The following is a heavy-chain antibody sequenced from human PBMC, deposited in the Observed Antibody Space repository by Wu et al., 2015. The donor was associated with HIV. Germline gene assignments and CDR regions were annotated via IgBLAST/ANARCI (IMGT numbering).Heavy chain of an antibody. CDR1: GYTFTGYY. V-gene: IGHV1-2*02. CDR2: LNPNTGGA. Sequence: QVQLVQSGAEVKKPGASVKVSCKASGYTFTGYYMHWVRQAPGQGLEWMGRLNPNTGGADSSQKFQGRVTLTRDTSINTAYMDLRRLRVDDSATYYCASGIQAGGANYWGQGTLVTVSS. CDR3: ASGIQAGGANY. J-gene: IGHJ4*02. D-gene: IGHD2-21*01.